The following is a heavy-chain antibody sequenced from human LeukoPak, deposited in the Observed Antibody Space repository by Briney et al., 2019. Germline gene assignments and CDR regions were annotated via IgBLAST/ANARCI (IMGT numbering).Heavy chain of an antibody. V-gene: IGHV1-18*01. D-gene: IGHD1-26*01. CDR1: GGTFSSYG. J-gene: IGHJ3*02. CDR2: ISAYNGNT. CDR3: AASVGGGDAFDI. Sequence: ASVKVSCKASGGTFSSYGISWVRQAPGQGLEWMGWISAYNGNTNYAQKLQGRVTMTTDTSTSTAYMELRSLRSDDTAVYYCAASVGGGDAFDIWGQGTMVTVSS.